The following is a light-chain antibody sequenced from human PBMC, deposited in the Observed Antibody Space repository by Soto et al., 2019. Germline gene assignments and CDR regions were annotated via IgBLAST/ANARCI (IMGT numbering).Light chain of an antibody. V-gene: IGKV3-15*01. CDR1: QSVSTK. Sequence: EIVMTQSPATLSVSPGERATLSCRASQSVSTKVAWYQQKPGQAPRLLLYGASTRATGIPARFSGSGSVTEFTLNISSLQSEDFAVYYCQQYYNWPTFGPGTKVEIK. J-gene: IGKJ1*01. CDR2: GAS. CDR3: QQYYNWPT.